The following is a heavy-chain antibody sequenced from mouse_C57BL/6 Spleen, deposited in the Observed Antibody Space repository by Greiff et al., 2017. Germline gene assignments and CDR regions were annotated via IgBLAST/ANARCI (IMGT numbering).Heavy chain of an antibody. J-gene: IGHJ4*01. Sequence: QVQLQQSGAELVRPGTSVKLSCKASGYTFTSYWMHWVKQRPGQGLEWIGVIDPSDSYTNYNQKFKGKATLTVDTSSSTAYMPLSSLTSEDSAVYYCARGESGAVLTGTVAMDYWGQGTSVTVSS. CDR1: GYTFTSYW. CDR3: ARGESGAVLTGTVAMDY. D-gene: IGHD4-1*01. V-gene: IGHV1-59*01. CDR2: IDPSDSYT.